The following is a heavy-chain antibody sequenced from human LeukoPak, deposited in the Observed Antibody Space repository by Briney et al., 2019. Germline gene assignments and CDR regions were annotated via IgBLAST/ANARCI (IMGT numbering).Heavy chain of an antibody. V-gene: IGHV4-59*01. CDR2: ISYSGTN. D-gene: IGHD6-13*01. CDR1: GGSISSYY. Sequence: SETLSLTCTVSGGSISSYYWSWLRHPPGKGLEWIGYISYSGTNKYNPSLKRRVTISEGQSKKQFSPKTRQATAPDTAVYYCARDRGNYFDYWGQGTLVTVSS. J-gene: IGHJ4*02. CDR3: ARDRGNYFDY.